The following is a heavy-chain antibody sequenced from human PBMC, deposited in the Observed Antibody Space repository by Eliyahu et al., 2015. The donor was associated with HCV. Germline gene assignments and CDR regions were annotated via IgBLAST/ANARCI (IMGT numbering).Heavy chain of an antibody. CDR2: XNHSGST. CDR3: ARGRRPIIATTRLHYYGMDV. D-gene: IGHD5-12*01. J-gene: IGHJ6*04. V-gene: IGHV4-34*01. CDR1: GGSFSGXX. Sequence: QVQLQQWGAGLLKPSETLSLTCAVYGGSFSGXXWSWIRXPPGKGLEWIGEXNHSGSTNYNPSXKSRVTISVDTSKNQFSLKLSSVTAADTAVYYCARGRRPIIATTRLHYYGMDVWGKGTTVTVSS.